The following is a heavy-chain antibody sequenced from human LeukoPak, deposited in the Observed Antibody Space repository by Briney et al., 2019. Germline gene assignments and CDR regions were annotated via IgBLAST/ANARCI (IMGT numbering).Heavy chain of an antibody. J-gene: IGHJ4*02. CDR1: GFSFSRYW. V-gene: IGHV5-51*01. CDR3: ARRTYFDTRHSDY. Sequence: GESLKISCKTSGFSFSRYWIAWVRQMPGKGLEWMGIISPGDPEIRYSPSFQGQVTISADKSISTAFLQWSSLKASDTAIYFCARRTYFDTRHSDYWGQGTLVTVSS. CDR2: ISPGDPEI. D-gene: IGHD3-22*01.